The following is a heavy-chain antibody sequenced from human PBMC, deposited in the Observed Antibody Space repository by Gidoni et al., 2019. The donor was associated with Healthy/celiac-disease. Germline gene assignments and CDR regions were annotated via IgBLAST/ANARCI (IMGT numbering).Heavy chain of an antibody. V-gene: IGHV1-2*04. CDR1: GYTCTGYY. D-gene: IGHD1-26*01. CDR3: ARGGGGSSQPGGY. CDR2: INPNRGGT. Sequence: QVQLVQSGAEGKKPGAAVKVSCKASGYTCTGYYMHWVRQAPGQGLEWMGWINPNRGGTNYAQKFQGWVTMPRDTSISTAYMELSRLRSDDTAVYYCARGGGGSSQPGGYWGQGTLVTVSS. J-gene: IGHJ4*02.